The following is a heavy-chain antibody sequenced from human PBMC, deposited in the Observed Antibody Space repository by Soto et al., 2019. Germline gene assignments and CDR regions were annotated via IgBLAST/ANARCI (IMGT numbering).Heavy chain of an antibody. J-gene: IGHJ4*02. CDR1: GFTFNIYS. CDR3: ASKVAVGY. CDR2: ITYDGSTK. V-gene: IGHV3-30-3*01. Sequence: ESGGGLVQPARSLRLSCAASGFTFNIYSMHWVRQAPGKGLDWVAVITYDGSTKYYADSVKGRFIISRDNSKNTLFLQMDSLGSEDTAVYYCASKVAVGYWGQGTLVTVSS. D-gene: IGHD2-21*01.